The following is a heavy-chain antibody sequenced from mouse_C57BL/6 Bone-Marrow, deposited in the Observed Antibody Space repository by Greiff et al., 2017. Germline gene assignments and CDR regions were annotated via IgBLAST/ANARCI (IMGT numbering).Heavy chain of an antibody. J-gene: IGHJ2*01. CDR1: GYTFTDCE. Sequence: QVQLQQSGAELVRPGASVTLSCKASGYTFTDCEMHWVKQTPVHGLEWIGAIDPETGGTAYNQKFKGKAILTADKSSSTAYMELRSLTSEDSAVYYGTRDYYGSSLYWGQGTTLTVSS. CDR2: IDPETGGT. V-gene: IGHV1-15*01. D-gene: IGHD1-1*01. CDR3: TRDYYGSSLY.